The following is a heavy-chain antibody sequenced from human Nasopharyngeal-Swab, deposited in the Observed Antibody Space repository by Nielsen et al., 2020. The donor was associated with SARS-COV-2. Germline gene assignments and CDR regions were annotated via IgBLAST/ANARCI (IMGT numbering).Heavy chain of an antibody. CDR2: IKQDGSEK. J-gene: IGHJ5*02. CDR3: ASTSGYGLNWFDP. D-gene: IGHD5-12*01. CDR1: GFTFSSYW. Sequence: GEALKISCAASGFTFSSYWMSWVRQAPGKGLEWVANIKQDGSEKYYADSVKGRFTISRDNAKNSLYLQMNSLRAEDTAVYYCASTSGYGLNWFDPWGQGTLVTVSS. V-gene: IGHV3-7*01.